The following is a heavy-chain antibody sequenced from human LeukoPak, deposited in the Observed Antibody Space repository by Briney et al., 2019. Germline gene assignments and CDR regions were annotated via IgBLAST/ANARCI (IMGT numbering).Heavy chain of an antibody. Sequence: SVKVSCKASGYTFTSYAISWVRQAPGQGLEWMGGIIPIFGTANYAQKFQGRVTITTDESTSTAYMELSSLRSEDTAVYYCARQGLAYSSGWFDYWGQGTLVTVSS. CDR1: GYTFTSYA. CDR3: ARQGLAYSSGWFDY. V-gene: IGHV1-69*05. D-gene: IGHD6-19*01. CDR2: IIPIFGTA. J-gene: IGHJ4*02.